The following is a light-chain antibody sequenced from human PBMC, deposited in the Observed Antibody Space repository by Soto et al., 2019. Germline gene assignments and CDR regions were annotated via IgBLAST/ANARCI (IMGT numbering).Light chain of an antibody. J-gene: IGKJ5*01. CDR2: KIS. V-gene: IGKV2-24*01. CDR3: MKARQCPIT. CDR1: QSLVPSDGNTY. Sequence: DIVMTQTPLSSPVTLGQPASISCRSSQSLVPSDGNTYLSWLQQRPGQPPRLLMYKISDRFSGVPERFSGSGAGTDFTLKISRVEAEDVGVNYCMKARQCPITLGQGTRLELK.